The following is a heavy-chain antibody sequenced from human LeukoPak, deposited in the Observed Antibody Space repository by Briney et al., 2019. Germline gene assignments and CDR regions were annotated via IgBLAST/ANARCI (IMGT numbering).Heavy chain of an antibody. V-gene: IGHV4-39*01. Sequence: PSETLSLTCIVSGGSISTSSYFWGWIRQPPGTGLEWIGSVHYSGSTYFNPSLKSRVTIFVDTSKNQFSLKLSSVTAADTAVYYCARSLSYTNSRIFDFWGQGTLVTVSS. CDR1: GGSISTSSYF. CDR2: VHYSGST. D-gene: IGHD2-15*01. J-gene: IGHJ4*02. CDR3: ARSLSYTNSRIFDF.